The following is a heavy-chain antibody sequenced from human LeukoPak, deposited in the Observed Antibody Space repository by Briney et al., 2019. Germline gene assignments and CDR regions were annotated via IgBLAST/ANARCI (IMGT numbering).Heavy chain of an antibody. CDR3: AKDLGDYGDYDPPGY. CDR2: ISYDGSNK. V-gene: IGHV3-30*18. D-gene: IGHD4-17*01. J-gene: IGHJ4*02. CDR1: GFTFSSYG. Sequence: GGSLRLSCAASGFTFSSYGMHWVRQAPGMGLEWVAVISYDGSNKYYADSVEGRFTIARDNSKKTLYLQMDSLRLDDTAVYYCAKDLGDYGDYDPPGYWGQGTLVTVSS.